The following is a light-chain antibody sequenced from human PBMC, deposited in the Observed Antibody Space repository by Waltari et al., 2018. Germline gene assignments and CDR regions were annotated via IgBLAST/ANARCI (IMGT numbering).Light chain of an antibody. CDR3: SSYTSSSTYV. CDR1: SSDIGDYNY. V-gene: IGLV2-14*01. CDR2: DVS. J-gene: IGLJ1*01. Sequence: QSALTQPASVSGSPGQSITISCTGTSSDIGDYNYVPWYQKHPGKAPKVMIYDVSNRPPGVSSRFSGSKSGNTASLTISGLQAEDEADYYCSSYTSSSTYVFGSGTMVTVL.